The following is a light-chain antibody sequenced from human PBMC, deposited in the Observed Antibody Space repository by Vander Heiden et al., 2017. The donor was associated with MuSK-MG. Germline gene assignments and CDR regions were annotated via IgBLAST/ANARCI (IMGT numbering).Light chain of an antibody. J-gene: IGKJ2*01. CDR1: QSVSNN. CDR3: QQRSNWPPYT. CDR2: GAT. V-gene: IGKV3-11*01. Sequence: EIVLTQSPATLSLSPGERATLSCRASQSVSNNLAWYQQKPGQAPRLLIYGATNRDTGIPARFSGSGYGKDFTLTISSREPEDFAVYYCQQRSNWPPYTFGQGTNMEV.